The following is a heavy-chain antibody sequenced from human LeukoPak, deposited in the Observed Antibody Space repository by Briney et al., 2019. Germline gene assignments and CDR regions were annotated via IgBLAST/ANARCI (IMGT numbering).Heavy chain of an antibody. J-gene: IGHJ4*02. Sequence: GGSLRLSCTASGFTFDDHGMSWVRQAPGKGLEWVSNINWNGGSTVYVDSVKGRFTISRDNAKNSLYLQMNSLRVEDTAFYYCARDVSWGTNYFAYWGQGSLVTVSS. D-gene: IGHD1-1*01. CDR3: ARDVSWGTNYFAY. CDR1: GFTFDDHG. V-gene: IGHV3-20*04. CDR2: INWNGGST.